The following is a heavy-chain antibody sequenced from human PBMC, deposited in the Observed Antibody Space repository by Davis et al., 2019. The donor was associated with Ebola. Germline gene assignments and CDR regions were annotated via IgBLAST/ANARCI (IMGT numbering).Heavy chain of an antibody. CDR3: ATGDAIGGYCSSTSCPNWFDP. J-gene: IGHJ5*02. V-gene: IGHV1-24*01. CDR2: FDPEDGET. CDR1: GYTLTELS. D-gene: IGHD2-2*01. Sequence: ASVTVSCKVSGYTLTELSMHWVRQAPGNGLEWMGGFDPEDGETIYAQKFQGRVTMTEDTSTDTAYMELSSLRSEDTAVYYCATGDAIGGYCSSTSCPNWFDPWGQGTLVTVSS.